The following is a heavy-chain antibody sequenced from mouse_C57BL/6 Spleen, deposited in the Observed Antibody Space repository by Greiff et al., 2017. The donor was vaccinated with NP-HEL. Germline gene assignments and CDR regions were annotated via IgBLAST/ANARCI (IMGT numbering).Heavy chain of an antibody. CDR3: AREGDGYDGSFAY. J-gene: IGHJ3*01. Sequence: QVHVKQSGAELVRPGSSVKLSCKASGYTFTSYWMHWVKQRPIQGLEWIGNIDPSDSETHYNQKFKDKATLTVDKSSSTAYMQLSSLTSEDSAVYYCAREGDGYDGSFAYWGQGTLVTVSA. CDR2: IDPSDSET. D-gene: IGHD2-2*01. V-gene: IGHV1-52*01. CDR1: GYTFTSYW.